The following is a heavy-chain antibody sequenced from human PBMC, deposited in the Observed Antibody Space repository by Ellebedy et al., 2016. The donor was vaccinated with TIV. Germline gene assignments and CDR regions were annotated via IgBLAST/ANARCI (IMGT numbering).Heavy chain of an antibody. D-gene: IGHD2-15*01. CDR2: IKSETDYATR. CDR1: GFTFSNAW. Sequence: GGPLRLSXAASGFTFSNAWMSWVRQAPGKGLEWVGRIKSETDYATRDYAAPLKGRFSISRDDSKNTVYLQMNSLETEDTAVYYCAAGTGRTDFDYWGQGTLVTVSS. V-gene: IGHV3-15*01. J-gene: IGHJ4*02. CDR3: AAGTGRTDFDY.